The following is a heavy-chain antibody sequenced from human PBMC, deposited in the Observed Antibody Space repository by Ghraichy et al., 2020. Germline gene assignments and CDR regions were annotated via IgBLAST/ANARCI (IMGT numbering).Heavy chain of an antibody. Sequence: GESLNISCKGSGYIFTSHWIGWVRQMPGKGLEWMGIIYPGDSDIRYSPSFQGQVTISADKSISTAYLQWSSLKASDTAMYYCARHVGYPSGWYLDYWGQGTLVTVSS. CDR3: ARHVGYPSGWYLDY. CDR1: GYIFTSHW. CDR2: IYPGDSDI. D-gene: IGHD6-19*01. J-gene: IGHJ4*02. V-gene: IGHV5-51*01.